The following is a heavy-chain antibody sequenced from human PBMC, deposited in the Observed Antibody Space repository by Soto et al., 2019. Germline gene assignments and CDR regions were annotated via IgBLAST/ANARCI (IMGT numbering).Heavy chain of an antibody. J-gene: IGHJ6*03. CDR2: IYPRDSDT. CDR1: GYNFTTYW. CDR3: AKEGGYSYGYGGYYYMDV. Sequence: GESLKISCQGFGYNFTTYWVNWVRQMPGKGLEWVGIIYPRDSDTRYSPSLAGQVTISVDRSINTAYLRWSSLKASDTALYYCAKEGGYSYGYGGYYYMDVWGKGTTVTVSS. D-gene: IGHD5-18*01. V-gene: IGHV5-51*01.